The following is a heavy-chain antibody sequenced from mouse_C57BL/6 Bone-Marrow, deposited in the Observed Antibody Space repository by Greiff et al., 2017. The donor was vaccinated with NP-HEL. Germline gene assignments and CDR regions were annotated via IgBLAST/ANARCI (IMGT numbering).Heavy chain of an antibody. V-gene: IGHV1-64*01. D-gene: IGHD1-1*01. J-gene: IGHJ2*01. CDR3: APITTVYYFDY. CDR1: GYTFTSYW. CDR2: IHPNSGST. Sequence: VQLQQPGAELVKPGASVKLSCKASGYTFTSYWMHWVKQRPGQGLEWIGMIHPNSGSTNYNEKFKSKATLTVDKSSSTAYMQLSSLTSEDSAVYYCAPITTVYYFDYWGQGTTLTVSS.